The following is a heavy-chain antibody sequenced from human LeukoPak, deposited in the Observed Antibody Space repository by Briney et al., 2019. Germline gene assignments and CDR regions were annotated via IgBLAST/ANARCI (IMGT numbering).Heavy chain of an antibody. CDR2: ISSGGST. D-gene: IGHD5-24*01. J-gene: IGHJ5*02. CDR3: TKLHGS. Sequence: SETLFLPWTVSGGSITSSSYSWGWVRQPPGKGLEWIGTISSGGSTSYNPSLKSRVTISVDTSKNEISLQLNSVTPEDTAVYYCTKLHGSWDQGTLVTVAS. CDR1: GGSITSSSYS. V-gene: IGHV4-39*01.